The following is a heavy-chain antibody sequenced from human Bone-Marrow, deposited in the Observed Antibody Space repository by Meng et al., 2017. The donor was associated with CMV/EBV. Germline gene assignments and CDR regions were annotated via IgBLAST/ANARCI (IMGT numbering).Heavy chain of an antibody. D-gene: IGHD3-3*01. V-gene: IGHV4-39*01. CDR3: ARHFWSGYYIGYYYYGMDV. CDR1: GGCICSSSYY. J-gene: IGHJ6*02. Sequence: SETLSLTCTVSGGCICSSSYYWGWIRQPPGKGLEWIGSIYYSGSTYYNPSLKSRVTISVDTSKNQFSLKLSSVTAADTAVYYCARHFWSGYYIGYYYYGMDVWGQGTTVTVSS. CDR2: IYYSGST.